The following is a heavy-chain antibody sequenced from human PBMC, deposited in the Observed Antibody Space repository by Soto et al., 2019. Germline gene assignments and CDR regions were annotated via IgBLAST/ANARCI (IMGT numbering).Heavy chain of an antibody. CDR2: IWYDGSNK. J-gene: IGHJ2*01. CDR3: ARDSYCGGDCYSLYFDL. CDR1: GFTFSSYG. D-gene: IGHD2-21*02. Sequence: QVQLVESGGGVVQPGRSLRLSCAASGFTFSSYGMHWVRQAPGKGLEWVAVIWYDGSNKYYADSVKGRFTISRDNSKKTVDLQMNSLRAEDTAVYYWARDSYCGGDCYSLYFDLWGRGTLVTVSS. V-gene: IGHV3-33*01.